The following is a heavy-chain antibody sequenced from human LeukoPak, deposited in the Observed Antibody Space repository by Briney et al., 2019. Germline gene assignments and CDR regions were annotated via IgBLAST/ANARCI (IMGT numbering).Heavy chain of an antibody. D-gene: IGHD2/OR15-2a*01. CDR3: AKDFSEGYYMDV. V-gene: IGHV3-30*18. Sequence: PGRSLRLSCAASGFTFSSYGMHWVRQAPGKGLEWAAVIWNGGSDKYYADSVKGRFTISRDNSKNTLYLQMNSLRAEDTAVYYCAKDFSEGYYMDVWGKGTTVTVSS. CDR1: GFTFSSYG. CDR2: IWNGGSDK. J-gene: IGHJ6*03.